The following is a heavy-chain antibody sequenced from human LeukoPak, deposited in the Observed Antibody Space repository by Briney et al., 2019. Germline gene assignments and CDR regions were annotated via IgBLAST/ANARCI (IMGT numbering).Heavy chain of an antibody. CDR1: GYTFTRHD. J-gene: IGHJ6*03. CDR3: ARDYPPPSSSDYDFWSGYYYYYMDV. V-gene: IGHV1-8*03. CDR2: MNTKSGNT. Sequence: ASVKVSCKASGYTFTRHDINWVRQATGQGLEWMGWMNTKSGNTGHAQKFQGRVTITRDTSISTVYVELSSLRSEDTAVYFCARDYPPPSSSDYDFWSGYYYYYMDVWGKGTTVTVSS. D-gene: IGHD3-3*01.